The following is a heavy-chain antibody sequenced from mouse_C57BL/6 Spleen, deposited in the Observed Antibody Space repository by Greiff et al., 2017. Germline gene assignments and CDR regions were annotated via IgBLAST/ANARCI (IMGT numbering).Heavy chain of an antibody. CDR1: GFSLSTFGMG. CDR2: NYWDDDK. D-gene: IGHD1-1*01. Sequence: QVTLKESGPGILQPSQTLSLTCSFSGFSLSTFGMGVSWIRQPSGKDLELLAHNYWDDDKHYNPSLKSQLIISKDTSNNHVFLKITTVDPVDTATYYCARREGDGSSVYYYAMDYWGQGTSVTVSS. CDR3: ARREGDGSSVYYYAMDY. V-gene: IGHV8-6*01. J-gene: IGHJ4*01.